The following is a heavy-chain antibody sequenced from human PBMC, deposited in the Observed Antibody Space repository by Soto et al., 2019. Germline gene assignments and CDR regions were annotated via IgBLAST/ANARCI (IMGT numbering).Heavy chain of an antibody. V-gene: IGHV3-9*01. J-gene: IGHJ6*02. CDR1: GFTFDDYA. CDR2: ISWNSGSI. CDR3: AKDRGAVAGTRGGMDV. Sequence: EVQLVESGGGLVQPGRSLRLSCAASGFTFDDYAMHWVRQAPGKGLEWVSGISWNSGSIGYADSVKGRFTISRDNAKNSLYLQMNSLRAEDTALYYCAKDRGAVAGTRGGMDVWGQGTTVTVSS. D-gene: IGHD6-19*01.